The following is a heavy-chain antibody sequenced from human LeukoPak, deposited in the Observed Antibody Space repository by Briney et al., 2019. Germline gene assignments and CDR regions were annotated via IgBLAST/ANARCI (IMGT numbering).Heavy chain of an antibody. V-gene: IGHV3-23*01. CDR2: ISDSGGTI. CDR1: GFTFSSYA. CDR3: AKKLSGSYKAFDY. Sequence: GGSLRLSCAASGFTFSSYAMSWVRQAPGKGLEWVSGISDSGGTIYYADSVKGRFTISRDNSKNTLYLQMNSLRAEDTAVHYCAKKLSGSYKAFDYWGQGTPVTVSS. J-gene: IGHJ4*02. D-gene: IGHD1-26*01.